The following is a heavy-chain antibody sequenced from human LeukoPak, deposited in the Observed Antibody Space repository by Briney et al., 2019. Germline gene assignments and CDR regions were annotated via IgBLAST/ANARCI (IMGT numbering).Heavy chain of an antibody. CDR3: ARGRAYCSSTSCYNVPDY. CDR2: ISYDGSNK. CDR1: GFTFSSYA. Sequence: PGRSLRLSCAASGFTFSSYAMHWVRQAPGKGLEWVAVISYDGSNKYYADSVKGRFTISRDNSKNTLYLQMNSLRAEDTAVYYCARGRAYCSSTSCYNVPDYWGQGTLVTVSS. J-gene: IGHJ4*02. D-gene: IGHD2-2*02. V-gene: IGHV3-30-3*01.